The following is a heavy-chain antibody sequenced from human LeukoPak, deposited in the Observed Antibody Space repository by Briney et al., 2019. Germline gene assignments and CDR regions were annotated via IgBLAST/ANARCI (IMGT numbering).Heavy chain of an antibody. CDR2: IYSGGGT. CDR1: GFTVSSNY. Sequence: GGSLRLSCAASGFTVSSNYMSWVRQAPGKGLEWVSVIYSGGGTYYADSVKGRFTISRDSSKNTLYLQMNSLRAEDTAVYYCARDAYSGSYSDYWGQGTLVTVSS. D-gene: IGHD1-26*01. CDR3: ARDAYSGSYSDY. J-gene: IGHJ4*02. V-gene: IGHV3-66*01.